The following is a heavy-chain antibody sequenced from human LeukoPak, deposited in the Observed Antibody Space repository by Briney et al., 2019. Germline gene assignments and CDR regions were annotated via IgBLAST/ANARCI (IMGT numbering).Heavy chain of an antibody. CDR2: MKYDGSVV. J-gene: IGHJ5*02. CDR3: ARDFVLGQPLVALDP. V-gene: IGHV3-7*01. Sequence: PGGSLRPSCTASGFTFSSYWMNSVRQAPGKGLEWVARMKYDGSVVSYADSVRGRFTISRDNAKNSLYLLMNSLRSEDTAVYFCARDFVLGQPLVALDPWGQGTLVTVSS. CDR1: GFTFSSYW. D-gene: IGHD2-2*01.